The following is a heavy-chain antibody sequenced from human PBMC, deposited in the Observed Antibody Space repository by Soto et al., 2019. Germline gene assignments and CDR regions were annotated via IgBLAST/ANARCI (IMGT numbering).Heavy chain of an antibody. D-gene: IGHD5-18*01. J-gene: IGHJ4*02. CDR1: GYIFTSYD. CDR3: ARVRKTRYTYESPGGPLSK. V-gene: IGHV1-8*01. Sequence: QVQLVQSGAEVRQPGASVKVSCEASGYIFTSYDFSWVRQAAGRGLEWMGWMNPDTGHTGYAQRFQGRLTLTRNTSITTAYMELNSLTSDDTAIYYCARVRKTRYTYESPGGPLSKWGQGTLVTVTS. CDR2: MNPDTGHT.